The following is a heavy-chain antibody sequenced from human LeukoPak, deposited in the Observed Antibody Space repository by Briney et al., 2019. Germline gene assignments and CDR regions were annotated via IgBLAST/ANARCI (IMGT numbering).Heavy chain of an antibody. Sequence: PGGSLRLSCAASGFTFSSYAMSWVRQAPGKGLEWVSVIYSGGSTYYADSVKGRFTISRDNSKNTLYLQMNSLRAEDTAVYYCARIAAAETEYFQHWGQGTLVTVSS. CDR1: GFTFSSYA. J-gene: IGHJ1*01. D-gene: IGHD6-13*01. CDR2: IYSGGST. V-gene: IGHV3-66*01. CDR3: ARIAAAETEYFQH.